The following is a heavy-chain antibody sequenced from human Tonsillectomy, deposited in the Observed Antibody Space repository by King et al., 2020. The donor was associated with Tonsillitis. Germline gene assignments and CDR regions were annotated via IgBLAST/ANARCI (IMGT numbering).Heavy chain of an antibody. V-gene: IGHV3-21*01. D-gene: IGHD6-6*01. J-gene: IGHJ4*02. CDR3: SRDRARHGLFDY. CDR2: ISSSGTYI. CDR1: GFTFSSYS. Sequence: VQLVESGGGLVKPGGSLGLSCAASGFTFSSYSINWVRQAPGKGLDWVSSISSSGTYIYYADTVKGRFTISRDNAKHSLYLQMNSLRAEDTAVYYWSRDRARHGLFDYWGQGTLVTVSS.